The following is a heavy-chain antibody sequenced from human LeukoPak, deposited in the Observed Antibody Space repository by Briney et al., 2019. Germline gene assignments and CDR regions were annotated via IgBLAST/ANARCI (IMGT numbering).Heavy chain of an antibody. J-gene: IGHJ4*02. CDR3: ARNFDS. Sequence: GGSLRLSCAASGFTFTSYTMNWVRRAPGKGLEWVSYITSSSSTIYYADSVKGRFNMSRENAQNSLYLQMNSLRGEDTGVYYCARNFDSWGQGTLVSVSS. D-gene: IGHD2/OR15-2a*01. CDR1: GFTFTSYT. V-gene: IGHV3-48*01. CDR2: ITSSSSTI.